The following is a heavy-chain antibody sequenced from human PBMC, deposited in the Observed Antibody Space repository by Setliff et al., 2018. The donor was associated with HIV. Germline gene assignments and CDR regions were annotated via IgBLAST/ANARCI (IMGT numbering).Heavy chain of an antibody. J-gene: IGHJ4*02. CDR1: GGSISSSTYY. Sequence: PSETLSLTCSVSGGSISSSTYYWGWIRQPPGKGLEWIGSIYYSGSTYYNPSLKSRVTISVDTSKNQFSLKLSSVTAADTAVYCCAGWHPPYGFWEEDYWGQGTLVTVSS. V-gene: IGHV4-39*01. CDR3: AGWHPPYGFWEEDY. D-gene: IGHD3-10*01. CDR2: IYYSGST.